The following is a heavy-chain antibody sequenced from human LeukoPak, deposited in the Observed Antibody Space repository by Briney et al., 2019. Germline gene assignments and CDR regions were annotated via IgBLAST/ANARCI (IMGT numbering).Heavy chain of an antibody. V-gene: IGHV4-39*07. CDR2: ISYSGST. CDR3: ARSDPENYSSFGY. CDR1: GGSISSSSYY. D-gene: IGHD6-6*01. J-gene: IGHJ4*02. Sequence: SETLSLTCTVSGGSISSSSYYWGWIRQPPGKGLEWIGSISYSGSTYYNPSLKSRVTISVDTSKNQFSLKLSSVTAADTAVYYCARSDPENYSSFGYWGQGTLVTVSS.